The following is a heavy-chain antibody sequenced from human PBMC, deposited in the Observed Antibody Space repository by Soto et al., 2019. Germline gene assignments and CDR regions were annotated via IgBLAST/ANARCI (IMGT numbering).Heavy chain of an antibody. J-gene: IGHJ5*02. CDR3: AKDRQAYDLRSGYYGDCFDP. CDR2: IGGSGGST. D-gene: IGHD3-3*01. V-gene: IGHV3-23*01. Sequence: EVQLLESGGGLVQPGGSLRLSCAASGFTFSTYVMVWVRQAPGKGLEWVSAIGGSGGSTYYADSVQGRFTITRDNTKKTLYLQMNSLRAEDTAVYYCAKDRQAYDLRSGYYGDCFDPWGQGTMVTVSS. CDR1: GFTFSTYV.